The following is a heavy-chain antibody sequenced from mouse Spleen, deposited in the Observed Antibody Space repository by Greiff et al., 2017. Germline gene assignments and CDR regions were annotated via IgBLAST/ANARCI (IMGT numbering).Heavy chain of an antibody. D-gene: IGHD2-4*01. V-gene: IGHV5-9*04. Sequence: EVKLVESGGGLVKPGGSLKLSCAASGFTFSSYTMSWVRQTPAKRLEWVATISSGGGNTYYPDSVKGRFTISRDNARNTLYLQMSSLRSEDTAMYYCARHVYDYDRGGYFDYWGQGTTLTVSS. CDR3: ARHVYDYDRGGYFDY. CDR1: GFTFSSYT. J-gene: IGHJ2*01. CDR2: ISSGGGNT.